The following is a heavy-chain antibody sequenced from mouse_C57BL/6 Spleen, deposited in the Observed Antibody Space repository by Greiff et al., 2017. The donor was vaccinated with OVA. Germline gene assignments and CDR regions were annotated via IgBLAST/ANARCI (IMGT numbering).Heavy chain of an antibody. Sequence: EVKLQESGAELVKPGASVKLSCTASGFNIKDYYMHWVKQRTEQGLEWIGRIDPEDGETKYAPKFQGKATITADTSSNTAYLQLSSLTSEDTAVYYCARPFITTVVATYYYAMDYWGQGTSVTVSS. CDR2: IDPEDGET. V-gene: IGHV14-2*01. CDR1: GFNIKDYY. D-gene: IGHD1-1*01. J-gene: IGHJ4*01. CDR3: ARPFITTVVATYYYAMDY.